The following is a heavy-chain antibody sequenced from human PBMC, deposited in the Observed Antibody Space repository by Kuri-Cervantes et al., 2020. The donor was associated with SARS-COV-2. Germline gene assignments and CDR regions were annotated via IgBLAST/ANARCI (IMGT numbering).Heavy chain of an antibody. D-gene: IGHD2-15*01. CDR3: AKDQHGIVVVVAAIDY. J-gene: IGHJ4*02. CDR2: ISGSGGST. V-gene: IGHV3-23*01. CDR1: GFTFSSYA. Sequence: GGSLRLSCAASGFTFSSYAMHWVRQAPGKGLEWVSAISGSGGSTYYADSVKGRFTISRDNSKNTLYLQMNSLRAEDTAVYYCAKDQHGIVVVVAAIDYWGQGTLVTVSS.